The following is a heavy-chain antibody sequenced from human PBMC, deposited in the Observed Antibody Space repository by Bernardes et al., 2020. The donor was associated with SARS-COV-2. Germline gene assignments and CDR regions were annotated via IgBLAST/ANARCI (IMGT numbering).Heavy chain of an antibody. CDR3: AHGSPQGDTMVQEMGPFDY. J-gene: IGHJ4*02. V-gene: IGHV2-5*02. CDR2: IYWDDDK. CDR1: GFSLSTSGVG. D-gene: IGHD3-10*01. Sequence: SGPTLVKPTQTLTLTCTFSGFSLSTSGVGVGWIRQPPGKALEWLALIYWDDDKRYSPSLKSRLTITKDTSKNQVVLTMTNMDPVDTATYYCAHGSPQGDTMVQEMGPFDYWGQGTLVTVSS.